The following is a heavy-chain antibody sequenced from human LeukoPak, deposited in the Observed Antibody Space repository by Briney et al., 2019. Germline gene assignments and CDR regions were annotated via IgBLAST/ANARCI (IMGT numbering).Heavy chain of an antibody. V-gene: IGHV3-30*02. CDR2: IRYDGSKK. J-gene: IGHJ4*02. CDR1: GFTFSSYG. CDR3: AIDQVVAYYDSSGYQYYFEY. Sequence: GGSLRLSCAASGFTFSSYGMHWVRQAPGKGLEWVAFIRYDGSKKYYADSVKGRFTISRDNSKNTLYLQMNSLRAEDTAVYYRAIDQVVAYYDSSGYQYYFEYWGQGTLVTVSS. D-gene: IGHD3-22*01.